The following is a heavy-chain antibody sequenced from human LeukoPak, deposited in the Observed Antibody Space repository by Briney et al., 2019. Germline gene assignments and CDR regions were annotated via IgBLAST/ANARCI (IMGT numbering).Heavy chain of an antibody. J-gene: IGHJ5*02. CDR3: ARLGGYYGSGSYLSWFDP. Sequence: PSETLSLTCTDSGGSISSYYWSWIRQPAGKGLEWIGRIYTSGSTNYNPSLKSRVTMSVDTSKNQFSLKLSSVTAADTAVYYCARLGGYYGSGSYLSWFDPWGQGTLVTVSS. V-gene: IGHV4-4*07. CDR2: IYTSGST. CDR1: GGSISSYY. D-gene: IGHD3-10*01.